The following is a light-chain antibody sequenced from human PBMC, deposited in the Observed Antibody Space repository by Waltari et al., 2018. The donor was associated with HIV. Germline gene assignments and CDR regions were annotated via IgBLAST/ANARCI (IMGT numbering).Light chain of an antibody. CDR3: SSYTSSDTVV. CDR2: EVS. Sequence: QSALTQPPSASGSPGQSVTISCTGTSSDVGGYNYVSWYQQHPGKAPNLRILEVSSRPSGVSNRFSGSKSGNTASLTISGLQAEDEAYYYCSSYTSSDTVVFGGGTKVTVL. J-gene: IGLJ2*01. V-gene: IGLV2-14*01. CDR1: SSDVGGYNY.